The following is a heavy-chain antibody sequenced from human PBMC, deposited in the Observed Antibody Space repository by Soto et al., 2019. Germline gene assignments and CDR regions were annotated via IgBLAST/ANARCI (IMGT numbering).Heavy chain of an antibody. CDR3: AREPVLRYFDWSRGWFDP. Sequence: SVKVSCKASGGTFSSYAISWVRQAPGQGLEWMGGIIPIFGTANYAQKFQGRVTITADKSTSTAYMELSSLRSEDTAVYYCAREPVLRYFDWSRGWFDPWGQGTLVTAPQ. CDR1: GGTFSSYA. J-gene: IGHJ5*02. D-gene: IGHD3-9*01. V-gene: IGHV1-69*06. CDR2: IIPIFGTA.